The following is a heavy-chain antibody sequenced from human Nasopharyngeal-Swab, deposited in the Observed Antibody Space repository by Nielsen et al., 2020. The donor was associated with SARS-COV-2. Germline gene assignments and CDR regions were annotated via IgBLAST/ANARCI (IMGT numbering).Heavy chain of an antibody. D-gene: IGHD3-16*01. CDR3: AKDGVRLNGIDV. J-gene: IGHJ6*02. CDR2: IYSCGST. V-gene: IGHV3-53*01. Sequence: GGSLRLSCAASGFTVGSNYMSWVRQAPGKGLEWVSVIYSCGSTYYADSVKGRFTISRDNSKNTLYLQMNSLRAEDTAEYFCAKDGVRLNGIDVWGQGTTVTVSS. CDR1: GFTVGSNY.